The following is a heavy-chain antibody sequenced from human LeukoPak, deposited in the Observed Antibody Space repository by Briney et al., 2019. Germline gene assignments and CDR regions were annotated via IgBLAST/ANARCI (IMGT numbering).Heavy chain of an antibody. Sequence: GGSLRLSCAASGFTFSSNWMSWVRQAPGKGLEWAANIKQDGSERNYVDSVKGRFTISRDNAKNSLFLQMNSLGAEDTAVYSCAREASLVVAGTPNYWGQGTLVTVSS. CDR2: IKQDGSER. CDR3: AREASLVVAGTPNY. V-gene: IGHV3-7*01. D-gene: IGHD2-15*01. J-gene: IGHJ4*02. CDR1: GFTFSSNW.